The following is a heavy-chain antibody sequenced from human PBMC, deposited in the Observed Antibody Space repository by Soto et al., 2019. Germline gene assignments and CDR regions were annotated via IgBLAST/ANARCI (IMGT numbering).Heavy chain of an antibody. Sequence: GGSLRLSCAASGFTFSDYYMSWIRQAPGKGLEWVSYISSSGSTIYYADSVKGRFTISRDNAKNSLYLQMNSLRAEDTAVYYCARLRFLEWLYYFDYWGQGTLVTVSS. D-gene: IGHD3-3*01. V-gene: IGHV3-11*01. J-gene: IGHJ4*02. CDR2: ISSSGSTI. CDR1: GFTFSDYY. CDR3: ARLRFLEWLYYFDY.